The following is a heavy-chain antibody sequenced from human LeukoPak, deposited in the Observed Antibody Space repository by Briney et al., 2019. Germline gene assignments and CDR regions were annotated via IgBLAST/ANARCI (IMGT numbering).Heavy chain of an antibody. CDR2: ISSSGSTI. CDR1: GFTFSDYY. V-gene: IGHV3-11*04. J-gene: IGHJ4*02. D-gene: IGHD1-26*01. CDR3: ARDLSVGAKPNLGFDY. Sequence: GGSLRLSCAASGFTFSDYYMSWIRQAPGKGLEWVSYISSSGSTIYYADSVKGRFTISRDNAKNSLYLQMNSLRAEDTAIYYCARDLSVGAKPNLGFDYWGQGTLVTVSS.